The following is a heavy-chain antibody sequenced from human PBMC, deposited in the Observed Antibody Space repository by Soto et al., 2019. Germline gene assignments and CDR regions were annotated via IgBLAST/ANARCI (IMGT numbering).Heavy chain of an antibody. V-gene: IGHV3-21*01. CDR2: ISSSSSYI. J-gene: IGHJ5*02. D-gene: IGHD4-17*01. Sequence: GGSLRLSCAASGFTFSSYSMNWVRQAPGKGLEWVSSISSSSSYIYYADSVKGRFTISRDNAKNSLYLQMNSLRAEDTAVYYCARVVPFYGDYEGSWGQGPLVTVSS. CDR1: GFTFSSYS. CDR3: ARVVPFYGDYEGS.